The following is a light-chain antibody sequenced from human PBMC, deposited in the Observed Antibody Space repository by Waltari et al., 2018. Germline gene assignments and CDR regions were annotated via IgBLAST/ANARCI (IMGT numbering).Light chain of an antibody. CDR3: QKYEALPAT. V-gene: IGKV3-20*01. CDR2: EAS. Sequence: EIVLTQSPGTLSLSPGERATLSCRASQSISKYLVWYQQKPGQAPRTLIYEASIRATGIPDRVSGSGSGTDFSLIISRLEPEDFAVYYCQKYEALPATFGQGTKVEIK. CDR1: QSISKY. J-gene: IGKJ1*01.